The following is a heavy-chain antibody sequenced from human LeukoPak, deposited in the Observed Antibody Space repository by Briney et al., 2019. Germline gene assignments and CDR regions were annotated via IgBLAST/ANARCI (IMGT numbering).Heavy chain of an antibody. D-gene: IGHD4-17*01. CDR1: GYTFTSYG. V-gene: IGHV1-18*01. CDR2: ISAYNGNT. Sequence: ASVKVSCKASGYTFTSYGMSWMRQAPGQGLEGMGWISAYNGNTNYAQKLQGRVTMTTDTSTSTAYMELRSPRSDDTAVYYCPRGDYGDYVKLYFDYWGQGTLVTVSS. J-gene: IGHJ4*02. CDR3: PRGDYGDYVKLYFDY.